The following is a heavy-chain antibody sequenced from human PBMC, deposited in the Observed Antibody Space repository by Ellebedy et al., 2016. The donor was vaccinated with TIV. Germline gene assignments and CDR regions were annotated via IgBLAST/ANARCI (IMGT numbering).Heavy chain of an antibody. CDR3: ARLQMDGDSFDY. D-gene: IGHD4-11*01. CDR1: GFTFDTYG. V-gene: IGHV3-30*03. CDR2: VSYDGTNK. Sequence: GGSLRLSCVASGFTFDTYGMHWVRQAPGKGLEWEALVSYDGTNKFYAESVKGRFTISRDNSNNTLYLEMNSLRSEDTAVYYCARLQMDGDSFDYWGQGTLVTVSS. J-gene: IGHJ4*02.